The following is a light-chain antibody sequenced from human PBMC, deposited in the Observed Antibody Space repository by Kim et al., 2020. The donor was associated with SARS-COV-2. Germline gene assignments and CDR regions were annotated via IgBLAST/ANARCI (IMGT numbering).Light chain of an antibody. V-gene: IGKV3-15*01. CDR3: QHYHSWPYT. CDR2: YAS. CDR1: QRINTD. J-gene: IGKJ2*01. Sequence: SVSPGERATLSCMASQRINTDLAWYHHKPGQTPRLLIYYASTRATGIPTRFSGSGSGTEFTLTISGLQSEDSAIYYCQHYHSWPYTFGQGTKLEI.